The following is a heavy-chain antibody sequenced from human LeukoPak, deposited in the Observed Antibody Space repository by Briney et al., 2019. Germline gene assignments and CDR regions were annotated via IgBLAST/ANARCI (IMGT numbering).Heavy chain of an antibody. D-gene: IGHD5-18*01. CDR3: ARDPGTVTGY. J-gene: IGHJ4*02. CDR1: GFTFDDYA. CDR2: ISWNSGSI. V-gene: IGHV3-9*01. Sequence: PGGSLRLSCAASGFTFDDYAMHWVRQAPGKGLEWVSGISWNSGSIGYADSVKGRFTISRDNAKNSLYLQMNSLRAEDTALYYCARDPGTVTGYWGQGTLVTVSS.